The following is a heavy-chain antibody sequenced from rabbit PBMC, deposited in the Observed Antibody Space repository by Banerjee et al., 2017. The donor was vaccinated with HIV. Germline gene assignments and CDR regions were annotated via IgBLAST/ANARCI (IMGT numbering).Heavy chain of an antibody. J-gene: IGHJ4*01. CDR3: ARDTVYSVYADYDYADL. V-gene: IGHV1S40*01. Sequence: QSLEESGGGLVKPEESLTLTCTASGFDLSSYYYMCWVRQAPGKGLEWIACIYAGSSGSTYYASWAKGRFTISKTSSTTVTLQMTSLTAADTATYFCARDTVYSVYADYDYADLWGPGTLVTVS. CDR2: IYAGSSGST. D-gene: IGHD6-1*01. CDR1: GFDLSSYYY.